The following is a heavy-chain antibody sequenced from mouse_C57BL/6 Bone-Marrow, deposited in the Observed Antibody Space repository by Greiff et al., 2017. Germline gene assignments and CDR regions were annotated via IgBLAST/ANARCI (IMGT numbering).Heavy chain of an antibody. CDR1: GYTFTSYW. D-gene: IGHD1-1*01. Sequence: QVQLQQPGPELVMPGASVKLSCKASGYTFTSYWMNWVKKRPGKSLEWIGEIDPSDSYTNYNQKLKGKSTLTVDKSSSTSYLLLCSLMSKDSAVYYCATQTTVVDYYAMDYWGQGTSVTVSS. CDR3: ATQTTVVDYYAMDY. CDR2: IDPSDSYT. J-gene: IGHJ4*01. V-gene: IGHV1-69*01.